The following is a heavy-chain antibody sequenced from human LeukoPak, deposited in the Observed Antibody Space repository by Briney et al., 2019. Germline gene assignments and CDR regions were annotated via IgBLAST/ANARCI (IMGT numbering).Heavy chain of an antibody. CDR3: AKDHIPMDV. Sequence: QPGGSLRLSCIASGFIFSNYGIHWVRQAPGKGLEWVAFIGNGGSKEYYADSVKGRFTISRDNSKNTLYLQMNSLRTDDTAVYYCAKDHIPMDVWGKGTTVTVSS. V-gene: IGHV3-30*02. CDR1: GFIFSNYG. J-gene: IGHJ6*03. CDR2: IGNGGSKE.